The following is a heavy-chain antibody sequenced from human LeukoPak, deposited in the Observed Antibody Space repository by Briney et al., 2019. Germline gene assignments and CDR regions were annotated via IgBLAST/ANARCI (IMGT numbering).Heavy chain of an antibody. V-gene: IGHV3-21*01. CDR2: ISSTSTYI. D-gene: IGHD3-16*01. Sequence: GGSLRLSCAASGFTFSTYNMNWVRQAPGKGLEWVSSISSTSTYIYYADSVTGRFTISRDNAKNSLYLQMNSLRAEDTAVYYCTRTYARVPDYWGQGTLVTVSS. J-gene: IGHJ4*02. CDR3: TRTYARVPDY. CDR1: GFTFSTYN.